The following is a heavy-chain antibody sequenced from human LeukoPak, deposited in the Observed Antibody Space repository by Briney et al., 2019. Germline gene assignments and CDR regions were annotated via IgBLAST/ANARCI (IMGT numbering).Heavy chain of an antibody. Sequence: PSETLSLTCAVSGGSGGSTSSSNYWSWVRQPPGKGLEWIGEIYHSGSTNYNPSLKSRVTISVDTSKNQFSLKLSSVTAADTAVYYCARVSVSGYGGNSLFDYWGQGTLVTVSS. CDR2: IYHSGST. CDR3: ARVSVSGYGGNSLFDY. V-gene: IGHV4-4*02. J-gene: IGHJ4*02. D-gene: IGHD4-23*01. CDR1: GGSGGSTSSSNY.